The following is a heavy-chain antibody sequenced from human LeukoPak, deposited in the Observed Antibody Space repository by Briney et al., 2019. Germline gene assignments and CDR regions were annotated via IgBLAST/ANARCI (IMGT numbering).Heavy chain of an antibody. V-gene: IGHV3-9*01. Sequence: PGGSLRLSCAASGFTFDDYAMHWIRQAPGKGLEWVSGISWNSGSIGYADSVKGRFTISRDNAKNSPYLQMNSLRAEDTALYYCAKDWARGDLGAFDIWGQGTMVTVSS. J-gene: IGHJ3*02. CDR1: GFTFDDYA. D-gene: IGHD3-10*01. CDR3: AKDWARGDLGAFDI. CDR2: ISWNSGSI.